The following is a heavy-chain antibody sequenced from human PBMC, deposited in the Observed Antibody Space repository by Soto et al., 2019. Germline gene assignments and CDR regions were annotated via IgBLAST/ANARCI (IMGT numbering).Heavy chain of an antibody. Sequence: EVQLVESGGGLVQPGGSLRLSCAASGFTVSNNYMRWVRQAPGKGLEWVSLIYSGGATYYADSVKGRFTISRDNSKNTLDLQMNSLRAEDTAVYYCARDGTYTRGGGQGILVTVSS. D-gene: IGHD3-10*01. CDR1: GFTVSNNY. CDR3: ARDGTYTRG. CDR2: IYSGGAT. J-gene: IGHJ4*02. V-gene: IGHV3-66*01.